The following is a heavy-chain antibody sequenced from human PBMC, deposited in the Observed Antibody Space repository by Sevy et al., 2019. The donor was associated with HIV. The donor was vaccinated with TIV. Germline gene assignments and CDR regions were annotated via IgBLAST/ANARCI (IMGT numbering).Heavy chain of an antibody. CDR2: INPNSGAT. CDR1: GFPFAAYY. J-gene: IGHJ4*02. CDR3: TKDREEQPDY. V-gene: IGHV1-2*06. Sequence: ASVKVSCKTSGFPFAAYYIHWVRQAPGQGLEWMGRINPNSGATKYAQKFQGRVTMTRDTSITTVYMELRRLRSDDTAVYYCTKDREEQPDYWGQGTLVTVSS.